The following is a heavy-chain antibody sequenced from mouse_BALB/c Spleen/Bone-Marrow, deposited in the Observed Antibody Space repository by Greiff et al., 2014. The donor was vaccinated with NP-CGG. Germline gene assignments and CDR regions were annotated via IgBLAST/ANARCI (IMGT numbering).Heavy chain of an antibody. V-gene: IGHV5-4*02. CDR2: ISDGGSYT. J-gene: IGHJ4*01. CDR1: GFTFSDYY. Sequence: EVQRVESGGGLVKPGGSLKLSCAASGFTFSDYYMYWVRQTREKRLEWVATISDGGSYTYYPDSVKGRFTISRDNAKNNLYLQMSSLKSEDTAMYYCAREVAMDYWGQGTSVTVSS. CDR3: AREVAMDY.